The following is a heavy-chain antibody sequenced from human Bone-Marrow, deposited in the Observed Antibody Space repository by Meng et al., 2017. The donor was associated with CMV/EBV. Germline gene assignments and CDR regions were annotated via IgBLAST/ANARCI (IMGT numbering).Heavy chain of an antibody. V-gene: IGHV6-1*01. J-gene: IGHJ6*02. Sequence: SCAISGDSVSSNSAAWNWIRQSPSRGLEWLGRTYYRSKWYNDYAVSVKSRITINPDTSKNQFSLQLNSVTPEDTAVYYCAREHSNDYVWGSFRWNDYYYGMDVWGQGTTVTVSS. CDR2: TYYRSKWYN. D-gene: IGHD3-16*02. CDR1: GDSVSSNSAA. CDR3: AREHSNDYVWGSFRWNDYYYGMDV.